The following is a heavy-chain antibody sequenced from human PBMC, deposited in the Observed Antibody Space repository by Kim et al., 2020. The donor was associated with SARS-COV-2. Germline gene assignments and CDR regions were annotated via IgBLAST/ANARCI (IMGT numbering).Heavy chain of an antibody. V-gene: IGHV3-11*01. Sequence: YADSVKGRFTISRDNAQNSLYLQMNSLGAEETAVYYCARDYGGFLGGMDVWGQGTTVTVSS. J-gene: IGHJ6*02. CDR3: ARDYGGFLGGMDV. D-gene: IGHD4-17*01.